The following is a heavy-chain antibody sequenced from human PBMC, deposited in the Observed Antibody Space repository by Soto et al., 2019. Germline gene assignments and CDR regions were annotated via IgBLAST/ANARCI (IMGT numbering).Heavy chain of an antibody. CDR1: GGSFSGNY. V-gene: IGHV4-34*01. CDR2: INHSGST. J-gene: IGHJ5*02. D-gene: IGHD2-15*01. Sequence: LSLTYAVYGGSFSGNYWSWVRQPPGKGLEWIGEINHSGSTNYNPSLKSRVTISVDTSKNQFSLKLSSVTAADTAVYYCARDVVVPRNWFDPWGQGTLVTVSS. CDR3: ARDVVVPRNWFDP.